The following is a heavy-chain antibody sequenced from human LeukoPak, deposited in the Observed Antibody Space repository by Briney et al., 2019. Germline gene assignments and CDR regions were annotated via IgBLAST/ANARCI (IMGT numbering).Heavy chain of an antibody. CDR2: IKQDGSEK. J-gene: IGHJ4*03. CDR1: VLTFSSYW. CDR3: AREGSSSSLGVDV. Sequence: GGSLRLSCAASVLTFSSYWMSWLRQAPGKGLEWVANIKQDGSEKYYVDSVKGRFTISRDNAKNSLYLQMNSLRAEDTAVYYCAREGSSSSLGVDVWGQGTLVTVSS. V-gene: IGHV3-7*01. D-gene: IGHD6-6*01.